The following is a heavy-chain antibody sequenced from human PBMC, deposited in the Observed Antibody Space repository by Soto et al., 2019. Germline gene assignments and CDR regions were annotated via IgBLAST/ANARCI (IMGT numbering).Heavy chain of an antibody. V-gene: IGHV3-53*01. J-gene: IGHJ6*02. Sequence: GGSLRLSCAASGFPVSSNYMSWVRQAPGKGLEWVSVIYSGGSTYYADSVKGRFTISRDNSKNTLYLQMNSLRAEDTAVYYCARIQGYGDYATHWGQGTTVTVSS. CDR3: ARIQGYGDYATH. CDR2: IYSGGST. CDR1: GFPVSSNY. D-gene: IGHD4-17*01.